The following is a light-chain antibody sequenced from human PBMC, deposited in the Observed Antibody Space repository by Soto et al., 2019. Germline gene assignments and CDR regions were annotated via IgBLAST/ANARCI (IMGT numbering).Light chain of an antibody. CDR1: QNVGTF. CDR3: LQRNNWPPWT. CDR2: DAS. J-gene: IGKJ1*01. V-gene: IGKV3-11*01. Sequence: EVVFTQSPATLSLSPGERDTLTCRTSQNVGTFLAWYQLKPGQAPRLVIYDASNRAAGIPDRFSGSGSGTDFTLTISGLEPEDFALYYCLQRNNWPPWTFGQGTKVDIK.